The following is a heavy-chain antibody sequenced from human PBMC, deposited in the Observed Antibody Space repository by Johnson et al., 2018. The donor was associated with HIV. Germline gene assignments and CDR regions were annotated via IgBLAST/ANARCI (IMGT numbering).Heavy chain of an antibody. D-gene: IGHD2-2*01. CDR2: ISWNSGSI. V-gene: IGHV3-23*04. J-gene: IGHJ3*02. CDR1: GFTFSSYW. CDR3: AKESGYCSSSSCYGDAFDI. Sequence: VQLVESGGGLVQPGGSLRLSCAASGFTFSSYWMSWVRQAPGKGLEWVSGISWNSGSIGYADSVKGRFTISRDNSKNMLYLEVNSLRAEDTAVYYCAKESGYCSSSSCYGDAFDIWGQGTMVTVSS.